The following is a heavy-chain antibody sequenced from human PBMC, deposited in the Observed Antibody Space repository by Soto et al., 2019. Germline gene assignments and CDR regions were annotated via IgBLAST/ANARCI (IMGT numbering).Heavy chain of an antibody. V-gene: IGHV1-58*01. CDR3: AADPSLYYDSSGYTYDAFHI. CDR1: GFTFTSSA. J-gene: IGHJ3*02. CDR2: IVVGSGNT. D-gene: IGHD3-22*01. Sequence: SVKVSCKASGFTFTSSAVQWVRQARGQRLEWIGWIVVGSGNTNYAQKFQERVTITRDMSTSTAYMELSSLRSEDTAVYYCAADPSLYYDSSGYTYDAFHIWGQGTMVTVSS.